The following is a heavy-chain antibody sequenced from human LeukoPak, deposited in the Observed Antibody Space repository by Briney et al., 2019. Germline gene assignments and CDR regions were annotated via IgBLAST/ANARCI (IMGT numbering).Heavy chain of an antibody. J-gene: IGHJ4*02. D-gene: IGHD6-13*01. CDR2: IWYDGSNK. Sequence: PGGSLRLSCAASGFTFSSYGMHWVRQAPGKGLEWVAVIWYDGSNKYYADSVKGRFTISRDNSKNTLYLQMNSLRAEDTAVCYCARALYSSSTTPDYWGQGTLVTVSS. CDR3: ARALYSSSTTPDY. V-gene: IGHV3-33*01. CDR1: GFTFSSYG.